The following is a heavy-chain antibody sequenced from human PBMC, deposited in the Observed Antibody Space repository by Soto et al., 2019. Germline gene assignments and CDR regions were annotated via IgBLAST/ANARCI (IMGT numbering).Heavy chain of an antibody. CDR2: ISYDGSNK. CDR3: AKAQQRGNYGMDV. CDR1: GFTFSSYG. V-gene: IGHV3-30*18. Sequence: GGSLRLSCAASGFTFSSYGMHWVRQAPGKGLEWVAVISYDGSNKYYADSVKGRFTISRDNSKNTLYLQMNSLRAEDTAMYYCAKAQQRGNYGMDVWGQGTTVTVSS. D-gene: IGHD6-25*01. J-gene: IGHJ6*02.